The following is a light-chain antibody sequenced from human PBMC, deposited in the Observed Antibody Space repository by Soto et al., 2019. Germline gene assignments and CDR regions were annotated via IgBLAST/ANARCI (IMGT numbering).Light chain of an antibody. J-gene: IGKJ1*01. CDR3: QQYDSFRT. V-gene: IGKV1-5*01. Sequence: DIQMTQSPSTLSASVGARVTITCRASQSISSWLAWYQQKPGKAPKLLIYDASTLESGVPSRFSGSGSGTEFTLTISSLQPDDFATYYCQQYDSFRTFGQGTKVEV. CDR1: QSISSW. CDR2: DAS.